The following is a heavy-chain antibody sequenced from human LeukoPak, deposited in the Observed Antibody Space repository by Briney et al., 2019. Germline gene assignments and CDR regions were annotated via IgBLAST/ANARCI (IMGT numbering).Heavy chain of an antibody. D-gene: IGHD2-2*01. Sequence: PSETLSLTCTVSGGSISSTSYYWGWIRQPPGKGLEWIGSVYYSGSTYYNPSLRSRVTISVDTSKNQFSLKLSSVTAADTAVYYCARLAGRRCSSTSCRDAFDIWGQGTMVTVSS. CDR1: GGSISSTSYY. CDR2: VYYSGST. J-gene: IGHJ3*02. CDR3: ARLAGRRCSSTSCRDAFDI. V-gene: IGHV4-39*01.